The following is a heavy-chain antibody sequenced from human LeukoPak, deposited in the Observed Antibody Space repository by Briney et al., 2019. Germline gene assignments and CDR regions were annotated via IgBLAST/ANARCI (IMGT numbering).Heavy chain of an antibody. CDR1: GFTFSSYW. V-gene: IGHV3-7*01. Sequence: PGGSLRLSCAASGFTFSSYWMSWVRQAPGKGLEWVANIKQDGSEKYYVDSVKGRFTISRDNAKNSLYLQMNSLRAEDTAVYYCARDRDSSGYYHGYWGQGTLVTVSS. CDR2: IKQDGSEK. J-gene: IGHJ4*02. D-gene: IGHD3-22*01. CDR3: ARDRDSSGYYHGY.